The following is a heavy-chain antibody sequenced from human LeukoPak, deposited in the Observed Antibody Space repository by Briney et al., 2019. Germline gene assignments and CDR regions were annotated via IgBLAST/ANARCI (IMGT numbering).Heavy chain of an antibody. CDR2: ISGSCGST. J-gene: IGHJ6*02. Sequence: PGGSLRLSCAASGFTFSSYAMSWVRQAPGKGLEWVSAISGSCGSTYYADSVKGRFTISRDNSKNTLYLQMNSLRAEDTAVYYCAKRYYDFWYGMDVWGQGTTITVSS. CDR3: AKRYYDFWYGMDV. D-gene: IGHD3-3*01. CDR1: GFTFSSYA. V-gene: IGHV3-23*01.